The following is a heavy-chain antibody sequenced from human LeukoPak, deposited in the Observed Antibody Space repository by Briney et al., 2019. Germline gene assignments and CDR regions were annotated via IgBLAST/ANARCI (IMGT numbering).Heavy chain of an antibody. Sequence: GGSLRLSCAASGFTFSSYAMSWVRQAPGKGLEWVSVIYSGGSTYYADSVKGRFTISRDNSKNTLYLQMNSLRAEDTAVYYCARDPPGGSDYFDYWGQGTLVTVSS. CDR2: IYSGGST. CDR3: ARDPPGGSDYFDY. J-gene: IGHJ4*02. V-gene: IGHV3-66*01. CDR1: GFTFSSYA. D-gene: IGHD2-15*01.